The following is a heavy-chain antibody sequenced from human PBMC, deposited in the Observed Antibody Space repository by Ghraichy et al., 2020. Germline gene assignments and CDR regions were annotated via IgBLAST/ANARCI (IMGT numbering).Heavy chain of an antibody. D-gene: IGHD2-2*02. Sequence: SQTLSLTCTVSGDSISGSYWSWIWQRPGKGLEWIANIYNSGTATSNPSLTSRVTVSVDTSKNQFSLKLTSVTAADTAVYYCARCTNCYTVGRADYHHAVDVWGQGTTVTVSS. CDR3: ARCTNCYTVGRADYHHAVDV. CDR2: IYNSGTA. J-gene: IGHJ6*02. CDR1: GDSISGSY. V-gene: IGHV4-59*01.